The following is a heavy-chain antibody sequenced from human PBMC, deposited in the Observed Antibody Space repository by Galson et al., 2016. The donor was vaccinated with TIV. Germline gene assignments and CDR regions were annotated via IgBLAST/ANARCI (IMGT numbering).Heavy chain of an antibody. CDR3: VRIGMLRESCSCYACPGIFDT. V-gene: IGHV4-38-2*01. J-gene: IGHJ5*02. D-gene: IGHD3-22*01. CDR2: ICHTETT. Sequence: ETLSLTCAVSGGSISSGYYWGWVRQPPGKGLEWLGNICHTETTSYNPSLESRVSISVDTSKNQFSLRLSSVTAADTAVYYCVRIGMLRESCSCYACPGIFDTWGQGILVTVSS. CDR1: GGSISSGYY.